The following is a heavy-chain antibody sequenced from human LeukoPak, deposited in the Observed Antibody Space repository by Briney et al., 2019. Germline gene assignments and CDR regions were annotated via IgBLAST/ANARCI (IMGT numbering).Heavy chain of an antibody. J-gene: IGHJ4*02. D-gene: IGHD3-22*01. Sequence: SETLSLTCTVSGGPFSGYYWSWIRQPPGKGLEWIGYISYSGSTNYKPSLKSRVTISLDASKNQFSLKLSSVTAADTAVYYCAGGGTYYYDSSGYYWGQGTLVTVSS. CDR3: AGGGTYYYDSSGYY. V-gene: IGHV4-59*01. CDR1: GGPFSGYY. CDR2: ISYSGST.